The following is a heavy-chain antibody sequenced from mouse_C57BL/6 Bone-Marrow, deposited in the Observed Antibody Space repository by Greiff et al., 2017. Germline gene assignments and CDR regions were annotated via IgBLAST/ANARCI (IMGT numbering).Heavy chain of an antibody. CDR2: IYPRDGST. V-gene: IGHV1-85*01. D-gene: IGHD2-4*01. Sequence: VPRVESGPELVKPGASVKLSCKASGYTFTSYDINWVKQRPGQGLEWIGWIYPRDGSTKYNEKFKGKATLTVDTSSSTAYMELHSLTSEDSAVYCCARWDYPFAYWGQGTLVTVSA. J-gene: IGHJ3*01. CDR3: ARWDYPFAY. CDR1: GYTFTSYD.